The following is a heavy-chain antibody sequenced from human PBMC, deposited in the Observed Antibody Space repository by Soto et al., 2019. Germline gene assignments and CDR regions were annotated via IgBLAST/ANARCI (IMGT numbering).Heavy chain of an antibody. D-gene: IGHD6-19*01. CDR2: INPNSGGT. Sequence: ASVKVSCKASGYTFTGYYMHWVRQAPGQGLEWMGWINPNSGGTNYAQKFQGRVTMTRDTSISTAYMELSRLRSDDTAVYYCARGFGIAVAGTFDIWGQGTMVTVSS. J-gene: IGHJ3*02. V-gene: IGHV1-2*02. CDR1: GYTFTGYY. CDR3: ARGFGIAVAGTFDI.